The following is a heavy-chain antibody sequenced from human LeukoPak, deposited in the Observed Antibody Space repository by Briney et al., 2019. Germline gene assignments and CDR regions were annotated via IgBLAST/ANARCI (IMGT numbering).Heavy chain of an antibody. D-gene: IGHD3-10*01. V-gene: IGHV3-23*01. CDR2: ISGSGGST. J-gene: IGHJ4*02. CDR3: AKAQHMVRGVIDGTFDY. Sequence: GGSLRLSCAASGFTFSSYAMSWVRQAPGKGLEWVSAISGSGGSTYYADSVKGRFTISRDNSKNTLYLQMNSLRAEDTAVYYCAKAQHMVRGVIDGTFDYWGQGTLVTVSS. CDR1: GFTFSSYA.